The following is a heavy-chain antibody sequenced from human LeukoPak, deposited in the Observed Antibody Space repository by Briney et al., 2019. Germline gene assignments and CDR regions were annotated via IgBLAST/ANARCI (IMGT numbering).Heavy chain of an antibody. CDR1: GFTFSSYG. D-gene: IGHD4-11*01. V-gene: IGHV3-30*02. CDR2: IRYDGSNK. Sequence: GGSLRLSCAASGFTFSSYGMHWVRQAPGKGLEWVAFIRYDGSNKYYADSVKGRFTISRDNSKNTLYLQMNSLRAEDTAVYYCAKRGSNDYSNYGNRYWGQGTLVTVSS. J-gene: IGHJ4*02. CDR3: AKRGSNDYSNYGNRY.